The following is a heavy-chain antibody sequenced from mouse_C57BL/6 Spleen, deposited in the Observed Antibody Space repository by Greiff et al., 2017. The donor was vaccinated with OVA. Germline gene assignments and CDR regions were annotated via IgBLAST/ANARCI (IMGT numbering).Heavy chain of an antibody. CDR1: GYTFTSYW. CDR2: IYPGSGST. Sequence: QVHVKQPGAELVKPGASVKMSCKASGYTFTSYWITWVKQRPGQGLEWIGDIYPGSGSTNYNEKFKSKATLTVDTSSSTAYMQLSSLTSEDSAVYYCARWYYYGSSYFDYWGQGTTLTVSS. J-gene: IGHJ2*01. V-gene: IGHV1-55*01. CDR3: ARWYYYGSSYFDY. D-gene: IGHD1-1*01.